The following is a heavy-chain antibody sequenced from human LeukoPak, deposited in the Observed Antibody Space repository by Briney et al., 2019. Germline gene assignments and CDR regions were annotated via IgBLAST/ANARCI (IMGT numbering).Heavy chain of an antibody. CDR1: GYTFTCYY. CDR2: INPNSGGT. D-gene: IGHD4-17*01. Sequence: ASVKVSCKASGYTFTCYYMHWVRQAPGQGLEWMGWINPNSGGTNYAQKFQGRVTMTRDTSISTAYMELSRLRSDDTAVYYCARNYGDYMLNWFDPWGQGTWSPSPQ. V-gene: IGHV1-2*02. CDR3: ARNYGDYMLNWFDP. J-gene: IGHJ5*02.